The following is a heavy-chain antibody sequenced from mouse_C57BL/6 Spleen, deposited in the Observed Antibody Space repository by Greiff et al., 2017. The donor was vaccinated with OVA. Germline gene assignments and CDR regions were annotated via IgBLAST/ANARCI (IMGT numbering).Heavy chain of an antibody. D-gene: IGHD2-5*01. CDR3: AREESNNVDYAMDY. J-gene: IGHJ4*01. CDR1: GYTFTSYW. Sequence: QVQLQQSGAELVRPGSSVKLSCKASGYTFTSYWMHWVKQRPIQGLEWIGNIDPSDSETHYNQKFKDKATLTVDKSSSTAYMQLSSLPSEDSAVYYCAREESNNVDYAMDYWGQGTSVTVSS. V-gene: IGHV1-52*01. CDR2: IDPSDSET.